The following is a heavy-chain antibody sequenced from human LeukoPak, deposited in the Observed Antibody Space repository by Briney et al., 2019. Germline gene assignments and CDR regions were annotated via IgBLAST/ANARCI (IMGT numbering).Heavy chain of an antibody. J-gene: IGHJ4*02. Sequence: GRSLRLSCAASGFTFSSYGMSWVRQAPGKGLEWVSAISGSGGSTYYADSVKGRFTISRDNSKNTLYLQMNSLRAEDTAVYYCAKETYYYDSSGYFDYWGQGTLVTVSS. D-gene: IGHD3-22*01. CDR1: GFTFSSYG. V-gene: IGHV3-23*01. CDR2: ISGSGGST. CDR3: AKETYYYDSSGYFDY.